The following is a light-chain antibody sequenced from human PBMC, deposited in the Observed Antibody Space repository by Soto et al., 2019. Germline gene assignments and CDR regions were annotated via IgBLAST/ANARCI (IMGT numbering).Light chain of an antibody. V-gene: IGLV2-23*01. J-gene: IGLJ3*02. CDR1: SSDIGSDYM. CDR2: EGT. Sequence: QSALTQPASVSGSPGQSITISCTGTSSDIGSDYMVSWYQLHPGKAPKVMIYEGTRRPSGVPDRFSGSKSGNTASLTISGLQAEDEADYYCCSYAGTYTWVFGGGTKLTVL. CDR3: CSYAGTYTWV.